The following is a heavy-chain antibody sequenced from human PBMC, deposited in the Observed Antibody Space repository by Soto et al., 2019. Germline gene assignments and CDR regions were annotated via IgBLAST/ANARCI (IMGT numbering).Heavy chain of an antibody. D-gene: IGHD4-17*01. CDR2: IIPIFGTA. CDR3: ARDKRATYGDYAPWSPANPYYYYGMDV. J-gene: IGHJ6*02. Sequence: QVQLVQSGAEVKKPGSSVKVSCKASGGTFSSYAISWVRQAPGQGLEWMGGIIPIFGTANYAQKFQGRVTITADDSTSTAYMELSSLRSEDTAVYYCARDKRATYGDYAPWSPANPYYYYGMDVWGQGTTVTVSS. CDR1: GGTFSSYA. V-gene: IGHV1-69*01.